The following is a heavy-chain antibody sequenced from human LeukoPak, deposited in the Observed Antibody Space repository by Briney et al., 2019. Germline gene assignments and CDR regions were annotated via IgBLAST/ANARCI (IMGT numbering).Heavy chain of an antibody. CDR1: GYTFTSYG. D-gene: IGHD5-24*01. Sequence: ASVKVSCKASGYTFTSYGISWVRQAPGQGLEWMGWISAYNGNTNYAQKLQGRVTMTTETSPSTAYMELRSLRSDDTAVYYCARDRPLTRIEMATIRPWDYWGQGTLVTVSS. CDR3: ARDRPLTRIEMATIRPWDY. V-gene: IGHV1-18*01. J-gene: IGHJ4*02. CDR2: ISAYNGNT.